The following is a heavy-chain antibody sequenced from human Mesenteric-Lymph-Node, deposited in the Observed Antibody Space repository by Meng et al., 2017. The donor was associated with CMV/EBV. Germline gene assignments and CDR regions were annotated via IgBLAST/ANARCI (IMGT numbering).Heavy chain of an antibody. J-gene: IGHJ4*02. CDR1: GFTFSRYA. CDR3: AREGTSGGYYFDY. D-gene: IGHD1-14*01. CDR2: ITGDTTYI. Sequence: AFGFTFSRYAMNWVRQAPGKGLEWVSSITGDTTYISYQDSLRGRFTISRDNAKNSLYLQMNSLGAEDTAVYYCAREGTSGGYYFDYWGQGVLVTVSS. V-gene: IGHV3-21*01.